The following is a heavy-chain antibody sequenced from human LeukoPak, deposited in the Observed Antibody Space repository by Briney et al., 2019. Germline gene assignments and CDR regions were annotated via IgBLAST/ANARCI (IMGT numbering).Heavy chain of an antibody. V-gene: IGHV3-23*01. CDR3: AKDALNYVWGSPHAFDI. CDR2: ISGSGDSI. CDR1: GFTFSSYA. D-gene: IGHD3-16*01. Sequence: GGSLRLSCAASGFTFSSYALTWVRQAPGKGLEWVSSISGSGDSIFYAGTVKGRFTISRDNPKKTLYLQMNSLRAEDTAIYYCAKDALNYVWGSPHAFDIWGQGTMVTVSS. J-gene: IGHJ3*02.